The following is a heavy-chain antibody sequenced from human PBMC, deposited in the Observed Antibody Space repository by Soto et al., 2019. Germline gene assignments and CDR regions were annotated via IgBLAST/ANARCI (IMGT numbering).Heavy chain of an antibody. V-gene: IGHV1-2*02. Sequence: ASVKVSCKASGYTFTGHYIHWVRQAPEQGPEWMGEIGPESGATRYAQKFQSRVTMTRDMSITTVYMEVNNLSPDDTAVYCCGRGRSGQIVVFYWGQGTPVTVSS. CDR2: IGPESGAT. D-gene: IGHD5-12*01. CDR1: GYTFTGHY. CDR3: GRGRSGQIVVFY. J-gene: IGHJ4*02.